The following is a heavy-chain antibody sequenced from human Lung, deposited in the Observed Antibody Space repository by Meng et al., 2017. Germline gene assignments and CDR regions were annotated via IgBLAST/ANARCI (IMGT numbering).Heavy chain of an antibody. Sequence: QGRLQPWGAALLKPSETRSLTCVVSGGSFSDYYWSWIRQPPGKGLEWIGEINHSGSTNYNPSLESRATISVDTSQNNLSLKLSSVTAADSAVYYCARGPTTMAHDFDYWGQGTLVTVSS. D-gene: IGHD4-11*01. CDR2: INHSGST. CDR3: ARGPTTMAHDFDY. V-gene: IGHV4-34*01. J-gene: IGHJ4*02. CDR1: GGSFSDYY.